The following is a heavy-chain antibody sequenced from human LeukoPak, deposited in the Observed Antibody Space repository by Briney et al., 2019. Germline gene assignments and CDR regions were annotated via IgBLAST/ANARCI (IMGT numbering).Heavy chain of an antibody. CDR1: GGSISSYY. Sequence: SETLSLTCTVSGGSISSYYWSWIRQPPGKGLEWIGYIYYSGSTNYNPSLKSRVTISVDTSKNQFSLKLSSVTAADTAVYYCARDHYYYDSSGYVIDYWGQGTLVTVSS. CDR2: IYYSGST. J-gene: IGHJ4*02. CDR3: ARDHYYYDSSGYVIDY. D-gene: IGHD3-22*01. V-gene: IGHV4-59*12.